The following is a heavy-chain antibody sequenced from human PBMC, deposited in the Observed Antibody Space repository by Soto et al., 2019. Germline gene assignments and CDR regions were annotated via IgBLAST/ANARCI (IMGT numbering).Heavy chain of an antibody. D-gene: IGHD2-15*01. CDR1: GGSISSGGYS. CDR2: IYHSGST. V-gene: IGHV4-30-2*05. J-gene: IGHJ4*02. Sequence: PSETLSLTCAVSGGSISSGGYSWSWIRQPPGKGLEWIGYIYHSGSTYYNPSLKSRVTISVDTSKNQFSLKLSSVTAADTAVYYCARRYGGNFDYWGQGTLVTLSS. CDR3: ARRYGGNFDY.